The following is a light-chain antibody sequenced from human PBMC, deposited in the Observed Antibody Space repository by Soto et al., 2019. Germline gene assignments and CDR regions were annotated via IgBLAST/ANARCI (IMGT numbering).Light chain of an antibody. Sequence: IQMTQSQSSLSSSFGDRVTITCGASQSIGSYLNWYQQKPGKAPNLLIHGGSILQSGVPPRFSGDGGGTDFTLTFSCLQTEDFASYDGQQMYTIPLTFGGGTKVDIK. J-gene: IGKJ4*01. CDR3: QQMYTIPLT. CDR2: GGS. CDR1: QSIGSY. V-gene: IGKV1-39*01.